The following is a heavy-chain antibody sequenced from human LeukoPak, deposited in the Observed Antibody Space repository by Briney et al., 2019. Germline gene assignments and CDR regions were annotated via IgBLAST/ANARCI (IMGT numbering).Heavy chain of an antibody. Sequence: SETLSLTCTVSGGSISSSSYYWGCIRQPPGKGLEWIGNIYYSGSTYYNPSLKSRVTISIDTSKNQFSLKLTSVTAADTAVHYCARRGDGYNYFDYWGQGTLVTVSS. D-gene: IGHD5-24*01. J-gene: IGHJ4*02. V-gene: IGHV4-39*01. CDR2: IYYSGST. CDR1: GGSISSSSYY. CDR3: ARRGDGYNYFDY.